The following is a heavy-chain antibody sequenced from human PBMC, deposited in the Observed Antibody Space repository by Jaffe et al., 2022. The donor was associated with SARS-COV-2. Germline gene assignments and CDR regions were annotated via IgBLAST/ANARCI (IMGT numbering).Heavy chain of an antibody. CDR2: INPSGGST. V-gene: IGHV1-46*04. D-gene: IGHD3-10*02. CDR1: GYTFTSYY. Sequence: QVQLVQSGAEVKKPGASVKVSCKASGYTFTSYYMHWVRQAPGQGLEWMGIINPSGGSTSYAQKLQGRVTMTRDTSTSTVYMELSSLRSEDTAVYYCARDMFGGPIDYWGQGTLVTVSS. J-gene: IGHJ4*02. CDR3: ARDMFGGPIDY.